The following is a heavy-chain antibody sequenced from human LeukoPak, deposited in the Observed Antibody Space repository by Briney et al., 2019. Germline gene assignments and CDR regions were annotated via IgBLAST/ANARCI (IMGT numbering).Heavy chain of an antibody. D-gene: IGHD2-2*01. CDR2: INHSGST. CDR1: GGSFSGYY. J-gene: IGHJ5*02. Sequence: SETLSLTCAVYGGSFSGYYWSWIRQPPGKGLEWMGEINHSGSTNYNPSLKSRVTISVDTSKNQFSLKLSSVTAADTAVYYCARGHDIVVVPAASWFDPWGQGTLVTVSS. CDR3: ARGHDIVVVPAASWFDP. V-gene: IGHV4-34*01.